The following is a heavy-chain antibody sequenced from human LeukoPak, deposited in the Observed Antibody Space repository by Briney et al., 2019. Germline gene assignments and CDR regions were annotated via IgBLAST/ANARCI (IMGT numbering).Heavy chain of an antibody. Sequence: SETLSLTCTVSGGSISSSSYYWGWIRQPPGKGLVWIGNIYYSGTYYNPSLKSRVTISVDTSKNQFSLKLSSVTAADTAVYYCASNDGSGSYYPDWGQGTLVTVSA. CDR1: GGSISSSSYY. D-gene: IGHD3-10*01. V-gene: IGHV4-39*01. J-gene: IGHJ4*02. CDR2: IYYSGT. CDR3: ASNDGSGSYYPD.